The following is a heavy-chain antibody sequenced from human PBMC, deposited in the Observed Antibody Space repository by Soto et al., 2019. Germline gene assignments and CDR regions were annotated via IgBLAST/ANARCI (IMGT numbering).Heavy chain of an antibody. CDR2: INHSGST. V-gene: IGHV4-34*01. CDR1: GGSFSGYY. Sequence: SETLSLTCAVYGGSFSGYYWSWIRQPPGKGLEWIGEINHSGSTNYNPSLKSRVTISVDTSKNQFSLKLSSVAAADTAVYYCAGGAKPRHRYYYYGREVGGKGTRVTFP. J-gene: IGHJ6*04. CDR3: AGGAKPRHRYYYYGREV.